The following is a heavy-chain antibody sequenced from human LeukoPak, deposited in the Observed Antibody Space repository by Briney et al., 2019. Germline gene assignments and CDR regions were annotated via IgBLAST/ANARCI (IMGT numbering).Heavy chain of an antibody. V-gene: IGHV3-74*01. J-gene: IGHJ4*02. D-gene: IGHD4-17*01. CDR2: ISSDGSRV. CDR3: AKGRYHLATVTLLDY. CDR1: GFTFSDYW. Sequence: PGGSLGLSCAASGFTFSDYWMHWVRQAPGKGLVWVSRISSDGSRVTYADSVKGRFTISRDNSKNTLYLQMNSLRAEDTAVYYCAKGRYHLATVTLLDYWGQGTLVTVSS.